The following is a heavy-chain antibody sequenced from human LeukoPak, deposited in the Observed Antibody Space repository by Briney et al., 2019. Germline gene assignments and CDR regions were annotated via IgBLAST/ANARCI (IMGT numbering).Heavy chain of an antibody. CDR2: ISYDGSNK. CDR3: ARTYTAIAIFDY. V-gene: IGHV3-30*03. D-gene: IGHD5-18*01. J-gene: IGHJ4*02. Sequence: PGGSLRLSCAASGFTFSSYGMSWVRQAPGKGLEWVAVISYDGSNKYYADSVKGRFTISRDNSKNTLYLQMNSLRAEDTAVYYCARTYTAIAIFDYWGQGTLVTVSS. CDR1: GFTFSSYG.